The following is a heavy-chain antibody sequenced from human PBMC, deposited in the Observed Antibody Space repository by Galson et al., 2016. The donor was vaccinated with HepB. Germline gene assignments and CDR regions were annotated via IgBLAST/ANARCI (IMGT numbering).Heavy chain of an antibody. CDR3: ARGRRGAISDFFDY. V-gene: IGHV3-74*01. J-gene: IGHJ4*02. Sequence: SLRLSCAASGFTFSNYWMYWVRQAPGKGLVWVSRIKTDGSITCYADSMKGRFTISRANGKKTMYLQMNSLRAEDTALYYCARGRRGAISDFFDYWGQGTLVTVSS. D-gene: IGHD3-10*01. CDR2: IKTDGSIT. CDR1: GFTFSNYW.